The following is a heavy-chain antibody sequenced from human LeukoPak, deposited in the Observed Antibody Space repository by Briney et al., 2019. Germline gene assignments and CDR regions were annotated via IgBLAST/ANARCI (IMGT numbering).Heavy chain of an antibody. Sequence: SETLSLTCTVSGGSISTYYWSWIRQPPGKGLEWIGYIYTTRSTNYIPSLKSRVTMSMDTSENQFSLKLSSVTAADTAVYYCARGFYGYNWFDNWGQGTLVTVSS. CDR1: GGSISTYY. V-gene: IGHV4-4*09. J-gene: IGHJ4*02. CDR3: ARGFYGYNWFDN. D-gene: IGHD5-24*01. CDR2: IYTTRST.